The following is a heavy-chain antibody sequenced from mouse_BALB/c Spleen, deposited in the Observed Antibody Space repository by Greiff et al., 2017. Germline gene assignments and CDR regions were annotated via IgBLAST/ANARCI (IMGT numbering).Heavy chain of an antibody. D-gene: IGHD2-10*01. CDR2: IDPANGNT. CDR3: ASSLLGAMDY. CDR1: GYTFTSYW. J-gene: IGHJ4*01. V-gene: IGHV14-3*02. Sequence: VQLQQPGAELVKPGASVKLSCKASGYTFTSYWMHWVKQRPGQGLEWIGRIDPANGNTKYDPKFQGKATITADTSSNTAYLQLSSLTSEDTAVYYCASSLLGAMDYWGQGTSVTVSS.